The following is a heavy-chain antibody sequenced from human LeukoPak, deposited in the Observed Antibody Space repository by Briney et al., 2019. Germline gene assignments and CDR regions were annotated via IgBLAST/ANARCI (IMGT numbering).Heavy chain of an antibody. V-gene: IGHV4-39*01. CDR1: GGSISSSSYY. D-gene: IGHD2-15*01. CDR2: IYYSGST. J-gene: IGHJ3*02. Sequence: SETLSLTCTVSGGSISSSSYYWGWLRQPPGKGLEWIGSIYYSGSTYYNPSLKSRVTISVDTSKNQFSLKLSSVTAADTAVYYCARKIVVVVAATNAFDIWGQGTMVTVSS. CDR3: ARKIVVVVAATNAFDI.